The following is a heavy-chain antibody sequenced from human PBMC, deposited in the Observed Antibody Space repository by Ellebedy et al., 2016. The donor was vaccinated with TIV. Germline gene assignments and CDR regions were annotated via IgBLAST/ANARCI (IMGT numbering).Heavy chain of an antibody. Sequence: GESLKISCAASGFTFSSYWMHWVRQAPGKGLVWVSRINSDGSSTSYADSVKGRFTISRDNAKNTLYLQMNSLRAEDTAVYYCARARGYSGYVSPPLDYWGQGTLVTVSS. CDR1: GFTFSSYW. V-gene: IGHV3-74*01. J-gene: IGHJ4*02. CDR3: ARARGYSGYVSPPLDY. CDR2: INSDGSST. D-gene: IGHD5-12*01.